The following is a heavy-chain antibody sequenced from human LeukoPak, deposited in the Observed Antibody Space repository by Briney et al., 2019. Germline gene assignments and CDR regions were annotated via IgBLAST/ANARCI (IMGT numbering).Heavy chain of an antibody. CDR1: GYTFSGYY. J-gene: IGHJ5*02. CDR2: INTNTGNP. V-gene: IGHV7-4-1*02. CDR3: ARDRIFGVVIGGRWFDP. Sequence: ASVKVSCKASGYTFSGYYMHWVRQAPGQGLEWMGWINTNTGNPTYAQGFTGRFVFSLDTSVSTAYLQISSLKAEDTAVYYCARDRIFGVVIGGRWFDPWGQGTLVTVSS. D-gene: IGHD3-3*01.